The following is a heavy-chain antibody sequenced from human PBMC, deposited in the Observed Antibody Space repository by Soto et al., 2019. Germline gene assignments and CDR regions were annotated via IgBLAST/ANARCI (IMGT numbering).Heavy chain of an antibody. CDR2: IKQDGSEK. D-gene: IGHD6-13*01. CDR1: GFTFSSYW. J-gene: IGHJ6*02. V-gene: IGHV3-7*03. CDR3: ARGDSSSWLGYYYYGMDV. Sequence: GGSLTLSCAASGFTFSSYWMSWVRQAPGKGLEWVANIKQDGSEKYYVDSVKGRFTISRDNAKNSLYLQMNSLRAEDTAVYYCARGDSSSWLGYYYYGMDVWGQGTTVTVSS.